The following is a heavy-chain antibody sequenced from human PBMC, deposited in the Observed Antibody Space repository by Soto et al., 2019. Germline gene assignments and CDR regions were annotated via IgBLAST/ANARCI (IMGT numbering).Heavy chain of an antibody. CDR3: ARGRLRYLYYGMDV. J-gene: IGHJ6*02. D-gene: IGHD3-9*01. CDR2: INHSGST. V-gene: IGHV4-34*01. Sequence: SETLSLTCAVYGGSFSGYYWSWIRQPPGKGLEWIGEINHSGSTNYNPSLKSRVTISVDTSKNQFSLKLSSVTAADTAVYYCARGRLRYLYYGMDVWGQGTTVTVSS. CDR1: GGSFSGYY.